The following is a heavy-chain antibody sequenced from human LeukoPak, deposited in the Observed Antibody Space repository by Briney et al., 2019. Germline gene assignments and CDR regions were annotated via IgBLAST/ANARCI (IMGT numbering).Heavy chain of an antibody. CDR1: GFTFRDFG. D-gene: IGHD6-13*01. J-gene: IGHJ5*02. CDR2: IRNDGSKD. V-gene: IGHV3-30*02. CDR3: VKGGSSSHNWFNP. Sequence: GGSLRLSCAASGFTFRDFGMHWVRQAPGKGLEWVAFIRNDGSKDYYPDSVKGRFTISRDNSRTTLYLQMHSLRIEDTAVYYCVKGGSSSHNWFNPWGQGILVTVSS.